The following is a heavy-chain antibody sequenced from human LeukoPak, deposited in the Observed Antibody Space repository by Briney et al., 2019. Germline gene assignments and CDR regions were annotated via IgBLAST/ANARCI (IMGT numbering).Heavy chain of an antibody. V-gene: IGHV4-34*01. Sequence: SETLSLTCAVYGGSFSGYYWSWIRQPPGKGLEWIGEINHSGSTNYNPSLKSRVTISVDTSKNQFSLKLSSVTAADTAVYYCARDRIMITFGGVIVPYYMDVWGKGTTVTISS. CDR3: ARDRIMITFGGVIVPYYMDV. CDR1: GGSFSGYY. CDR2: INHSGST. J-gene: IGHJ6*03. D-gene: IGHD3-16*02.